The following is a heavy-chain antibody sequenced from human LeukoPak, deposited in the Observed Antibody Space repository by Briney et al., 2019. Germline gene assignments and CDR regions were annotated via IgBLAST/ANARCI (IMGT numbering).Heavy chain of an antibody. CDR1: GFTFTSYG. Sequence: GGSLRLSCVVSGFTFTSYGVHWVRQAPGKGLEGVAFIRHDGSYNDYADSVKGRFTISRDNSKNTLYLQMNSLRAEDTAVYYCAKSPWNGKFRAYFDYWGQGTLVTVSS. CDR2: IRHDGSYN. J-gene: IGHJ4*02. V-gene: IGHV3-30*02. CDR3: AKSPWNGKFRAYFDY. D-gene: IGHD1-1*01.